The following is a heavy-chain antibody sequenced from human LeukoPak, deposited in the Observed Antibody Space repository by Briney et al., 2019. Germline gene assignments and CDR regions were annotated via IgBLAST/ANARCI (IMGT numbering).Heavy chain of an antibody. Sequence: GASAKVSCKASGYTFTTYGITWVRQAPGQGLEWMGWISAYNGNTHYAQKFQGRVTTTTDTSTSTAYMELRSLRSDDTAVYYCARDSSSGWYEPLDYWGQGTRVTVSS. V-gene: IGHV1-18*01. CDR3: ARDSSSGWYEPLDY. CDR1: GYTFTTYG. D-gene: IGHD6-13*01. J-gene: IGHJ4*02. CDR2: ISAYNGNT.